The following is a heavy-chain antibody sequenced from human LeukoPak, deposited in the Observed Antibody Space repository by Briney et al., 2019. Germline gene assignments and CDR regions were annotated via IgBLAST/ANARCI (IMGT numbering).Heavy chain of an antibody. J-gene: IGHJ4*02. V-gene: IGHV1-2*02. CDR1: GYTFTVYY. Sequence: ASVKVSCTASGYTFTVYYIHWVRQAPGQGPEWMGWINPNSGGTKYAEKFQGRVTMTRDTSISTAYMEVGRLTSDDTAVYYCARDDCSGGSCYRTWGQGTLVTVS. CDR2: INPNSGGT. D-gene: IGHD2-15*01. CDR3: ARDDCSGGSCYRT.